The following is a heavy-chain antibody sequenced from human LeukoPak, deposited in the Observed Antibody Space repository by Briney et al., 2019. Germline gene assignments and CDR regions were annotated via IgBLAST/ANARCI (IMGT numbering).Heavy chain of an antibody. J-gene: IGHJ6*03. V-gene: IGHV1-2*02. CDR1: GYTFTGFF. CDR2: INPNSGGT. CDR3: ARVMTGTTYYYYYMDV. Sequence: ASVKVSCKASGYTFTGFFIHWVRQAPGQGLEWMGWINPNSGGTNYAQKFQGRVTMTRDTSISTAYMELSRLRSDDTAVYYCARVMTGTTYYYYYMDVWGKGTTVTVSS. D-gene: IGHD1-7*01.